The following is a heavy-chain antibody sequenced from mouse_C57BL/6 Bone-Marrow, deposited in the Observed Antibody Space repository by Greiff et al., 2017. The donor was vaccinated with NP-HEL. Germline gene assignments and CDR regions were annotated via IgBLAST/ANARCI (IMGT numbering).Heavy chain of an antibody. D-gene: IGHD4-1*01. CDR3: ARESNWDYAMDY. CDR2: ISYSGST. J-gene: IGHJ4*01. V-gene: IGHV3-1*01. CDR1: GYSITSGYD. Sequence: EVQLVESGPGMVKPSQSLSLTCTVTGYSITSGYDWHWIRHFPGNKLEWMGYISYSGSTNYNPSLKSRISITHDTSKNHFFLKLNSVTTEDTATYYCARESNWDYAMDYWGQGTSVTVSS.